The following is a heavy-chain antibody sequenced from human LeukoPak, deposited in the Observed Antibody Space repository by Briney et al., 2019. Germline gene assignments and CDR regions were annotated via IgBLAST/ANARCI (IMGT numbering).Heavy chain of an antibody. J-gene: IGHJ4*02. CDR1: GFTFSSYA. CDR2: ISGSGGST. Sequence: GGSLRLSCAASGFTFSSYAMSWVRQAPGKGLEWVSAISGSGGSTYYADSVKGRFTISRDNSKNTLFLHMNSLRAEDTAVYSCAKGYYGSGSYGWFDYWGQGTLVTVSS. D-gene: IGHD3-10*01. V-gene: IGHV3-23*01. CDR3: AKGYYGSGSYGWFDY.